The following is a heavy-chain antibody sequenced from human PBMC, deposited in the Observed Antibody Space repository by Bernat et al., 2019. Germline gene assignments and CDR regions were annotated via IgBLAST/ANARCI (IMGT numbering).Heavy chain of an antibody. CDR2: IYYSGST. CDR1: GGSISSGGYY. V-gene: IGHV4-31*03. Sequence: QVQLQESGPGLVKPSQTLSLTCTVSGGSISSGGYYWSWIRQHPGKGLEWIGYIYYSGSTYYNPSLKSRVTISVDTSKNQFSLKLSSVTAADTAVYYCARSGIAAAGRKNYYYYGMDVWGQGTTVTVSS. CDR3: ARSGIAAAGRKNYYYYGMDV. D-gene: IGHD6-13*01. J-gene: IGHJ6*02.